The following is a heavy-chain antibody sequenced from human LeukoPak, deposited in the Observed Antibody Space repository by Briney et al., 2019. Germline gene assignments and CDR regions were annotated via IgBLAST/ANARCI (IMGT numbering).Heavy chain of an antibody. CDR1: GYTFTGYY. CDR3: ASLILRDFWDQGYFDY. J-gene: IGHJ4*02. V-gene: IGHV1-2*02. Sequence: ASVKVSCKASGYTFTGYYMHWVRQAPGQGLEWMGWINPNSGGTNYAQKFQGRVTMTRDTSISTAYMELSRLRSDDTAVYYCASLILRDFWDQGYFDYWGQGTLVTVSS. CDR2: INPNSGGT. D-gene: IGHD3-3*01.